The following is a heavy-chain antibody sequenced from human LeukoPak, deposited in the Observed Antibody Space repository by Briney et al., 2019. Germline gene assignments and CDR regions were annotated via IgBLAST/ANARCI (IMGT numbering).Heavy chain of an antibody. D-gene: IGHD2/OR15-2a*01. CDR2: INHSGST. CDR3: AIPSNPHEANDAFDI. J-gene: IGHJ3*02. V-gene: IGHV4-34*01. CDR1: GGSFSGYY. Sequence: SETLSLTCAVYGGSFSGYYWSWIRQPPGKGLEWIGEINHSGSTNYNPSLKSRVTISVDTSKNQFSLKLSSVTAADTAVYYCAIPSNPHEANDAFDIWGQGTMVTVSS.